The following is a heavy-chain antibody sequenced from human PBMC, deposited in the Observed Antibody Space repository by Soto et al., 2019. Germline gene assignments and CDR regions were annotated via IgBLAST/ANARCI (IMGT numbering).Heavy chain of an antibody. D-gene: IGHD4-17*01. J-gene: IGHJ4*02. CDR2: ISGSGGST. V-gene: IGHV3-23*01. CDR3: ASVADYGDYYFDY. Sequence: EVQLLESGGGLVQPGGSLRLSCAASGFTFSSYAMSWVRQAPGKGLEWVSAISGSGGSTYYADSVKGRFTISRDNSKNTLYLKMNSLRAEDTAVYYCASVADYGDYYFDYWGQGTLVTVSS. CDR1: GFTFSSYA.